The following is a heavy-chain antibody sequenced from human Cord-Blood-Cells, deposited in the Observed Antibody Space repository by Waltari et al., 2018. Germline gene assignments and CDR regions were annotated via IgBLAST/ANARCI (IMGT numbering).Heavy chain of an antibody. Sequence: QVQLVQSGAEVKKPGASVKVSCKASGYTFTSYDINWVRQATGQGLGWMGWRNPDSGNTGVAQKFQGRVTITRNTSISTAYMELSSLRSEDTAVYYCARGGTMVRGAIDYWGQGTLVTVSS. D-gene: IGHD3-10*01. J-gene: IGHJ4*02. CDR2: RNPDSGNT. CDR3: ARGGTMVRGAIDY. CDR1: GYTFTSYD. V-gene: IGHV1-8*03.